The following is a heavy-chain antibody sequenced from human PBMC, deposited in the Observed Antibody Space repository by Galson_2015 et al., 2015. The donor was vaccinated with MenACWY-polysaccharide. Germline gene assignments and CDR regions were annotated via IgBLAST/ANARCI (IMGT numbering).Heavy chain of an antibody. CDR1: GFTFSSYA. CDR3: AKLGGVIVAPFDY. CDR2: ISGNGGST. V-gene: IGHV3-23*01. D-gene: IGHD3-16*02. Sequence: SLRLSCAASGFTFSSYAMSWVRQAPGKGLEWVSAISGNGGSTYYADSVKGRFTISRDNSKNTLYLQMNSLRAEDTAVYYCAKLGGVIVAPFDYWGQGTLVTVSS. J-gene: IGHJ4*02.